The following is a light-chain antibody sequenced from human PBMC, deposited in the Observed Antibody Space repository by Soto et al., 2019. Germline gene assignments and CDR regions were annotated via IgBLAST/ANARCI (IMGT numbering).Light chain of an antibody. Sequence: QSVLTQPASVSGSPGQSITISCTGTSSDIGRYNYVSWYQHSPGKAPKLIIYDVIDRPSGVSNRFSGSKSGTTASLTISGLQAEDEADYYCGSYTSSDTMIFGGGTKLTVL. V-gene: IGLV2-14*03. CDR3: GSYTSSDTMI. CDR1: SSDIGRYNY. J-gene: IGLJ2*01. CDR2: DVI.